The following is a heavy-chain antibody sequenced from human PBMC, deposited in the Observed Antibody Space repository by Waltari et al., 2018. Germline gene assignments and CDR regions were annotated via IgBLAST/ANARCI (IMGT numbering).Heavy chain of an antibody. Sequence: QLQLQESGPGLVKPSETLSLTCTVSGGSISSSSYYWGWLRQPPGKGLEWIGSIYYSGSTYYNPSRKSRITIAVDTSKDQFSLKLSSVTDADTAVYYCARVWVAAATIDYWGQGTLVTVSS. CDR3: ARVWVAAATIDY. D-gene: IGHD6-13*01. CDR2: IYYSGST. CDR1: GGSISSSSYY. V-gene: IGHV4-39*07. J-gene: IGHJ4*02.